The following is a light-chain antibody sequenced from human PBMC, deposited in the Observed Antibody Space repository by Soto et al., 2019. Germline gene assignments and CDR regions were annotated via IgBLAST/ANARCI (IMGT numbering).Light chain of an antibody. CDR2: AAS. Sequence: DIQTTQSPSTPSASEGDRDTITYLASQTISSSWLAWYQQKPGKAPKLLIYAASSLQSGVPSRFSGSGSGTDFTLTTSSLQPEDFATYYCQQSYSTPPTFAQRTKVDI. CDR3: QQSYSTPPT. J-gene: IGKJ1*01. V-gene: IGKV1-39*01. CDR1: QTISSSW.